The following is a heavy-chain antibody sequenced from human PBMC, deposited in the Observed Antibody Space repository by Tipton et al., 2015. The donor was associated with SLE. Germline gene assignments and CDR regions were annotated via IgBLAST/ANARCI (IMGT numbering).Heavy chain of an antibody. D-gene: IGHD3-9*01. CDR2: IYSGGST. V-gene: IGHV3-66*01. Sequence: SLRLSCAASGFTVSSNYMSWVRQAPGKGLEWVSVIYSGGSTYYADSVKGRFTISRDNSKNTLYLQMNSLRAEDTAVYYCARELLDILTGYANFDYWGQGTLVTVSS. CDR1: GFTVSSNY. CDR3: ARELLDILTGYANFDY. J-gene: IGHJ4*02.